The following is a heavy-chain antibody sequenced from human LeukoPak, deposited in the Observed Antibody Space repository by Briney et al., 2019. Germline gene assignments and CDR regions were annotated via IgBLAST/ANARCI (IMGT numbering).Heavy chain of an antibody. V-gene: IGHV3-64*01. Sequence: GGPLRLSCAASGLAFRTYAMHWVRQAPGKGLEYVSGISSNGGTTNYANSVKGRFTISRDNSKNTLYLQMGSLRPEDMAVYYCARVYIAGMTGHYSLDYWGQGTLLTVSS. CDR2: ISSNGGTT. J-gene: IGHJ4*02. CDR3: ARVYIAGMTGHYSLDY. D-gene: IGHD3-9*01. CDR1: GLAFRTYA.